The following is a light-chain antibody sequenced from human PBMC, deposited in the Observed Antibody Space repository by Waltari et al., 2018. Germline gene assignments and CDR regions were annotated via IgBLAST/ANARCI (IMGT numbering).Light chain of an antibody. CDR1: QSVSSSY. CDR3: QQYGSSPWT. CDR2: GAS. V-gene: IGKV3-20*01. J-gene: IGKJ1*01. Sequence: ELVLPHSPAPLPLSPGERATLSCRASQSVSSSYLAWYQQKPGQAPRLLIYGASSRATGIPDRFSGSGSGTDFTLTISRLEPEDFAVYYCQQYGSSPWTFGQGTKVEIK.